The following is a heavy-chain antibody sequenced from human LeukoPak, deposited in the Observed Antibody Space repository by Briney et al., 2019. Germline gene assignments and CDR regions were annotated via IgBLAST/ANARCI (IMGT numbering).Heavy chain of an antibody. J-gene: IGHJ4*02. V-gene: IGHV3-30*02. CDR3: AKDRQVRGAFDY. Sequence: GGSLRLSCAASGFTFSSHDMHWVRQAPGKGLEWAAFIRNDGSNKYYADSVKGRFTISRDNSKKTLYMQMNSLRAEDTAVYYCAKDRQVRGAFDYWGQGILVTVSS. CDR1: GFTFSSHD. CDR2: IRNDGSNK. D-gene: IGHD3-10*01.